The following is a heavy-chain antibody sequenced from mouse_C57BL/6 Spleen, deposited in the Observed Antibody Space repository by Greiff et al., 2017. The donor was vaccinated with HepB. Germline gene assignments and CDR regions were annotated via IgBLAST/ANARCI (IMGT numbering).Heavy chain of an antibody. CDR3: ARGGASYWYFDV. D-gene: IGHD6-1*01. Sequence: QVQLQQPGAELVKPGASVKMSCKASGYTFTSYWITWVKQRPGQGLEWIGDIYPGSGSTNYNEKFKSKATLTVDTSSSTAYMQLSSLTSEDSAVYYCARGGASYWYFDVWGTGTTVTVSS. CDR2: IYPGSGST. V-gene: IGHV1-55*01. CDR1: GYTFTSYW. J-gene: IGHJ1*03.